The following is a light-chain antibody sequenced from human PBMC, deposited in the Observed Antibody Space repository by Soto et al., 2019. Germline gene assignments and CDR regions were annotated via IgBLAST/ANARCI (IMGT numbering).Light chain of an antibody. V-gene: IGKV3-20*01. Sequence: EIVLTQSPGTLSLSVGERVTLSCRAXXSVSSYLAWYQQTPGQAPRLLIYDTSNRATGTPDRFSGSGSGTDFTLTISRLEPEDFTVYYCQQYGSSPLTFGGGTTVEIK. CDR2: DTS. CDR1: XSVSSY. CDR3: QQYGSSPLT. J-gene: IGKJ4*01.